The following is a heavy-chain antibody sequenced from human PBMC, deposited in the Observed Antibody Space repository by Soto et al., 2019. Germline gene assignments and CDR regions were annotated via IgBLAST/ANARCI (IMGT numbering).Heavy chain of an antibody. V-gene: IGHV3-23*01. D-gene: IGHD2-21*01. CDR2: ISGSGGST. CDR1: GFTFSSYA. CDR3: AKDLLRLPYYFDY. Sequence: GASVRLSCAASGFTFSSYAMSWVRQAPGKGLEWVSAISGSGGSTYYADSVKGRFTISRDNSKNTLYLQMNSLRAEDTAVYYCAKDLLRLPYYFDYWGQGTLVTVSS. J-gene: IGHJ4*02.